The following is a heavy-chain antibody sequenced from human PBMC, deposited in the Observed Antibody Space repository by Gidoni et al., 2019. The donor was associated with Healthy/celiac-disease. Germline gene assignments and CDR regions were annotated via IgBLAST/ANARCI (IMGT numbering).Heavy chain of an antibody. CDR2: IYYSGST. Sequence: QVQLQESGPGLVKPSETLSLTCTVSGGSISSYYWRWLRQPPGKGLEWIGYIYYSGSTNYNPSLKSRVPISVDTSKNQFSLKLSSVTAADTAVYYCARGRSDYYGMDVWGQGTTVTVSS. V-gene: IGHV4-59*01. CDR3: ARGRSDYYGMDV. CDR1: GGSISSYY. J-gene: IGHJ6*02.